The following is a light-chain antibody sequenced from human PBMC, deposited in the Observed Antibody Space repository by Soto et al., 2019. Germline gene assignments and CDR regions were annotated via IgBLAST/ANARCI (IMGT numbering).Light chain of an antibody. J-gene: IGKJ1*01. V-gene: IGKV1-5*03. CDR3: ELYLGT. Sequence: DIQMTQSPSTLSASVGDRVNMTCRTRQSIRSWVVWYPQKPGKAPKLLIYKVSSVESGVTSRFSGSGSGTEFTLTIRSLEGASFASNYCELYLGTFGQGSKVDI. CDR1: QSIRSW. CDR2: KVS.